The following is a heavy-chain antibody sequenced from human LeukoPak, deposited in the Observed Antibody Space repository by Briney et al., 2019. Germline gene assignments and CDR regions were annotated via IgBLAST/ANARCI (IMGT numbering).Heavy chain of an antibody. V-gene: IGHV4-59*01. CDR3: ASSYYDFWSGFVVDAFDI. J-gene: IGHJ3*02. CDR2: IYYSGST. Sequence: SETLSLTCTVSGGSISSYYWSWIRQPPGKGLEWIGYIYYSGSTNYNPSLKSRVTISVDTSKNQLSLKLSSVTAADTAVYYCASSYYDFWSGFVVDAFDIWGQGTMVTVSS. CDR1: GGSISSYY. D-gene: IGHD3-3*01.